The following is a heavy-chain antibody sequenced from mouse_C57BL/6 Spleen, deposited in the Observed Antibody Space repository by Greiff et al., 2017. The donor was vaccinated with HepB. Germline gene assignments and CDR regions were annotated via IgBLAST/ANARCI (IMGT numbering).Heavy chain of an antibody. V-gene: IGHV1-42*01. CDR2: INPSTGGT. Sequence: EVQRVESGPELVKPGASVKISCKASGYSFTGYYMNWVKQSPEKSLEWIGEINPSTGGTTYNQKFKAKATLTVDKSSSTAYMQLKSLTSEDSAVYYCARRYYYGSSYWYFDVWGTGTTVTVSS. CDR3: ARRYYYGSSYWYFDV. CDR1: GYSFTGYY. D-gene: IGHD1-1*01. J-gene: IGHJ1*03.